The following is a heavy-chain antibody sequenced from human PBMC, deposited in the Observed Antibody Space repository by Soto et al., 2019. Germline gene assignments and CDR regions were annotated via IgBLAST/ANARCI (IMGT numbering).Heavy chain of an antibody. CDR1: GFTVSTKY. CDR2: IYSGGST. Sequence: EVQLVESGGGLVQPGGSLRLSCAASGFTVSTKYMSWVRQAPGKGLEWVSVIYSGGSTFYADAVMGRFTISRDNSKHTVKLKINNQRAGDTAVYYCARYPCATDYWGQGTLVTVSS. CDR3: ARYPCATDY. V-gene: IGHV3-66*01. J-gene: IGHJ4*02.